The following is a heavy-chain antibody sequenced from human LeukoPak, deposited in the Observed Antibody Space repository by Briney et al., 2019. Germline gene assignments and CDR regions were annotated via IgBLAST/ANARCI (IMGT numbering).Heavy chain of an antibody. V-gene: IGHV3-21*01. D-gene: IGHD5-18*01. J-gene: IGHJ4*02. CDR1: GFTFSSYS. Sequence: GGPLRLSCAASGFTFSSYSMNWVRQAPGKGLEWVSSISSSSSYIYYADSVKGRFTISRDNAKNSLYLQMNSLRAEDTAVYYCARVLGYSYGFDYWGQGTLVTVSS. CDR2: ISSSSSYI. CDR3: ARVLGYSYGFDY.